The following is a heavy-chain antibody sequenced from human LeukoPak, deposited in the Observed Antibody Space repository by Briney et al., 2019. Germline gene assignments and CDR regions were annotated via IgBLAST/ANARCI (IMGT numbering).Heavy chain of an antibody. CDR3: AKVWADYDFWSAYYWYFDL. Sequence: PGGSLRLSCAATGFTFSSNAMSWVRQAPGKGLEWVSAVSGGGETTYYADSVKGRFTIFRDNSKNTLYLQMNSLRAEDTAVYYCAKVWADYDFWSAYYWYFDLWGRGTLVTVSS. V-gene: IGHV3-23*01. CDR2: VSGGGETT. J-gene: IGHJ2*01. CDR1: GFTFSSNA. D-gene: IGHD3-3*01.